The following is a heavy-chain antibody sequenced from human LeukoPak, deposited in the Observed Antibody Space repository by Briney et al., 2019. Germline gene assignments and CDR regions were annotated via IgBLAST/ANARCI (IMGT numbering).Heavy chain of an antibody. V-gene: IGHV3-7*01. CDR2: IRKDGSDI. D-gene: IGHD5-12*01. CDR1: GFTFSTYL. CDR3: SRDRLGGLDL. Sequence: GGSLRLSCAASGFTFSTYLMSWVRQATGKGLEWVANIRKDGSDIHYVDSVKGRFTISRDNAKNSVYLQMNSLRPEDTAVYYCSRDRLGGLDLWGQGTLVTVSS. J-gene: IGHJ5*02.